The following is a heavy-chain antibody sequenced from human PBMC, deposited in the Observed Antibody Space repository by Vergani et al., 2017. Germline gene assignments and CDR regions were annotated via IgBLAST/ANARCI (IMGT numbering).Heavy chain of an antibody. D-gene: IGHD1-26*01. J-gene: IGHJ3*02. CDR3: ASLMNSGGSYYGGDAFDI. CDR1: GGSISSYY. V-gene: IGHV4-59*01. Sequence: QVQLQESGPGLVKPSETLSLTCTVSGGSISSYYWSWIRQPPGKGLEWIGYIYYSGSTNYNPSLKSRVTISVDTSKNQFSLKLSSVTAADTAVYYCASLMNSGGSYYGGDAFDIWGQGTMVTVSS. CDR2: IYYSGST.